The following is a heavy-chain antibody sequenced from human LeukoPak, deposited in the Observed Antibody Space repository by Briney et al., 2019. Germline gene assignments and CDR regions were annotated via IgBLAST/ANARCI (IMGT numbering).Heavy chain of an antibody. CDR2: IWYDGSNK. Sequence: GGFLRLSCAASGFTFSSYGMHWVRQAPGKGLEWVAVIWYDGSNKYYADSVKGRFTISRDNSKNTLYLQMNSLRAEDTAVYYCARDLPPYSSSSLFDYWGQGTLVTVSS. CDR3: ARDLPPYSSSSLFDY. V-gene: IGHV3-33*01. D-gene: IGHD6-6*01. CDR1: GFTFSSYG. J-gene: IGHJ4*02.